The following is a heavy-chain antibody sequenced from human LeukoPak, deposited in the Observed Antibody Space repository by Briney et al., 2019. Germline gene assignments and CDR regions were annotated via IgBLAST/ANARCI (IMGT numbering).Heavy chain of an antibody. Sequence: SETLSLTCTVSGGSISGYYWSWIRQPPGKGLEWIGLISYSGGTNYNPSLKSRVTISLDTSKIQFSLKLSSVTAADTVVYYCARSRPAGSYGDFDSWGQGTLVTVSS. CDR3: ARSRPAGSYGDFDS. D-gene: IGHD3-22*01. J-gene: IGHJ4*02. CDR1: GGSISGYY. V-gene: IGHV4-59*08. CDR2: ISYSGGT.